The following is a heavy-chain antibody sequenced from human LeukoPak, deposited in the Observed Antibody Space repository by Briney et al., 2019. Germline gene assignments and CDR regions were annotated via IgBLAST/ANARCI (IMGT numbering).Heavy chain of an antibody. V-gene: IGHV4-31*03. Sequence: PSQTLSLTCTVSGGSINNDDYYWSWIRQHPERGLEWIGHIYYSGNTYYNPSLKSRVTISVDTSKNQFSLKLSSVTAADTAVYYCARESSYYDSSGYLHWFDPWGQGTLVTVSS. CDR3: ARESSYYDSSGYLHWFDP. J-gene: IGHJ5*02. CDR1: GGSINNDDYY. CDR2: IYYSGNT. D-gene: IGHD3-22*01.